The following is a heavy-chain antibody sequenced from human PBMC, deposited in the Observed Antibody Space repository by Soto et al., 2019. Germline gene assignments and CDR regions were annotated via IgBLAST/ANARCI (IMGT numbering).Heavy chain of an antibody. CDR3: ARGLRSPSNWFDP. J-gene: IGHJ5*02. Sequence: QVQLQESGPGLVKPSGTLSLTCSISGGSISSSNWWSWVRQAPGKGLEWIGEIFHSGSNNYNPSLKSRVTISVDKSKNQFSLNLSSVTAADTAVYYCARGLRSPSNWFDPWGQGALVTVSS. CDR1: GGSISSSNW. V-gene: IGHV4-4*02. CDR2: IFHSGSN. D-gene: IGHD3-3*01.